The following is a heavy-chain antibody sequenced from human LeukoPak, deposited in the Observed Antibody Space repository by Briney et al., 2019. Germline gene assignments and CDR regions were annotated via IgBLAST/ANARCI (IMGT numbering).Heavy chain of an antibody. D-gene: IGHD4-17*01. CDR1: GFTFSDYA. V-gene: IGHV3-30-3*01. J-gene: IGHJ4*02. CDR2: ISFDGSNT. Sequence: GGSLRLSCEASGFTFSDYAVPWVRQAPAKGLEWVAVISFDGSNTYYADSVKGRFTISRDNSKNTLYLQMNSLRAEDTAVYYCARDNGDSLDYWGQGTLVTVSS. CDR3: ARDNGDSLDY.